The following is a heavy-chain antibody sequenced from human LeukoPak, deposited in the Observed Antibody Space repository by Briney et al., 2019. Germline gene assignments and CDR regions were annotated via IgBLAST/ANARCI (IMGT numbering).Heavy chain of an antibody. J-gene: IGHJ3*02. CDR3: ASVVVAATAGAFDI. V-gene: IGHV3-21*01. D-gene: IGHD2-15*01. Sequence: PGGSLRLSCAASGFTFSSYSMNWVRQAPGKGLEWVSSISSSSSYIYYADSVKGRFTISRDNAKNSLYLQMNSLRAEDTAVYCCASVVVAATAGAFDIWGQGTMVTVSS. CDR2: ISSSSSYI. CDR1: GFTFSSYS.